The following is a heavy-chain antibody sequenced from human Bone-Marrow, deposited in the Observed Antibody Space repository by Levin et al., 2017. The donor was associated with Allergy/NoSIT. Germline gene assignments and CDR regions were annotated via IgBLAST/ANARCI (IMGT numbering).Heavy chain of an antibody. Sequence: KISCKASGGTFSSYAISWVRQAPGQGLEWMGGIIPIFGTANYAQKFQGRVTITADKSTSTAYMELSSLRSEDTAVYYCASYGSGRGYFDYWGQGTLVTVSS. CDR2: IIPIFGTA. CDR3: ASYGSGRGYFDY. V-gene: IGHV1-69*06. J-gene: IGHJ4*02. D-gene: IGHD3-10*01. CDR1: GGTFSSYA.